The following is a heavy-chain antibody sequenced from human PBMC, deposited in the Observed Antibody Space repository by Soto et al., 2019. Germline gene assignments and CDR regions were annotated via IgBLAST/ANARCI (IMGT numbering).Heavy chain of an antibody. CDR1: GFTFRSYA. V-gene: IGHV3-64*01. CDR3: SSFFFFGSGRRGMVV. D-gene: IGHD3-10*01. J-gene: IGHJ6*02. CDR2: ISTNGGNT. Sequence: GGSLRLSCAASGFTFRSYAMYWGRQAPGKGLDYVSSISTNGGNTYFANSVKGRFTISRDNSKNTLYLQMGSLRAEDMVVYYCSSFFFFGSGRRGMVVSGQGTMVSVSS.